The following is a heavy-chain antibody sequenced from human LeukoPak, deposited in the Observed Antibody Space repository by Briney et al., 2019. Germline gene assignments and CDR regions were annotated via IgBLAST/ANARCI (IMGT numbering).Heavy chain of an antibody. V-gene: IGHV4-59*08. D-gene: IGHD3-10*01. CDR2: IYYSGST. CDR3: ARAITMVRGANLNWFDP. Sequence: PSETLSLTCTVSGGSISSYDWSWIRQPPGKGLEWIGYIYYSGSTDYNPSLKNRVTISVDTSNNQFSLKLSSVTAADTAVYYCARAITMVRGANLNWFDPWGQGTLVTVSS. J-gene: IGHJ5*02. CDR1: GGSISSYD.